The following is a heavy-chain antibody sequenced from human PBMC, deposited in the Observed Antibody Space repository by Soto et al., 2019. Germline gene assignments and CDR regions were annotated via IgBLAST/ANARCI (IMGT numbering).Heavy chain of an antibody. CDR2: INPNSGGT. D-gene: IGHD3-10*01. V-gene: IGHV1-2*02. CDR3: ARRSVYGSGIRYYYYGMDV. Sequence: VKVSCKASGYTFTGYYMHWVRQAPGQGLEWMGWINPNSGGTNYAQKFQGRVTMTRDTSISTAYMELSRLRSDDTAVYYCARRSVYGSGIRYYYYGMDVWGQGTTVTVSS. CDR1: GYTFTGYY. J-gene: IGHJ6*02.